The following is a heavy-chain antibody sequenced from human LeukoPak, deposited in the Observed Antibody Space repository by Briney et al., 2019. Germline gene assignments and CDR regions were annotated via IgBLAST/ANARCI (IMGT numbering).Heavy chain of an antibody. CDR2: ISGSGGST. Sequence: GGSLRLSCAASGFTFSSYAMSWLRQAPGKGLEWVSAISGSGGSTYYADSVKGRFTIARDNSKNALYLQMNSLRAEDTAVYYCEKDSVAVPAARGFGSRRVFDYWGQGTLVTVSS. CDR3: EKDSVAVPAARGFGSRRVFDY. CDR1: GFTFSSYA. D-gene: IGHD2-2*01. V-gene: IGHV3-23*01. J-gene: IGHJ4*02.